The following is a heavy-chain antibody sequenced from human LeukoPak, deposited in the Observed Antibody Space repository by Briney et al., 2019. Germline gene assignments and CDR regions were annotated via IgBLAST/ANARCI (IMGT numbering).Heavy chain of an antibody. CDR1: GGSFSGYY. CDR2: IYSGGST. Sequence: ETLSLTCAVYGGSFSGYYWSWVRQAPGKGLEWVSVIYSGGSTYYADSVKGRFTISRDNSKNTLYLQMNSLRAEDTAVYYCARFTMVRGVNYFDYWGQGTLVTVSS. CDR3: ARFTMVRGVNYFDY. V-gene: IGHV3-66*01. D-gene: IGHD3-10*01. J-gene: IGHJ4*02.